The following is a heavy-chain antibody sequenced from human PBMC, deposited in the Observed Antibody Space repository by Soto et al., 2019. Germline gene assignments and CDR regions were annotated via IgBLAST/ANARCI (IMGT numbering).Heavy chain of an antibody. Sequence: GSLRLSCAASGFTFGHSAMSWVRQAPGKGLERVAAISGTGGAAYYADSVKGRFTISRDNSRNTLFLQMNSLRVDDTAIYHCAKPEEVVRGFDFWGLGTLVTVSS. CDR1: GFTFGHSA. CDR2: ISGTGGAA. J-gene: IGHJ4*02. V-gene: IGHV3-23*01. CDR3: AKPEEVVRGFDF. D-gene: IGHD3-10*01.